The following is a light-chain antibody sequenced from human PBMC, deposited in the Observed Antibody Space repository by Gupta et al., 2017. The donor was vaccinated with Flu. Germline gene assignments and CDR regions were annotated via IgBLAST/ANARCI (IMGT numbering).Light chain of an antibody. CDR3: SSYAVINNFKV. V-gene: IGLV2-8*01. Sequence: VTISVTGTIVDVGDYKYVNWYQQYAGKAPKLLIYEVSSRPSGVPDSFSGSKSGITASLTVSWLQAEDEADYYCSSYAVINNFKVFGGGTKLTVL. CDR1: IVDVGDYKY. CDR2: EVS. J-gene: IGLJ3*02.